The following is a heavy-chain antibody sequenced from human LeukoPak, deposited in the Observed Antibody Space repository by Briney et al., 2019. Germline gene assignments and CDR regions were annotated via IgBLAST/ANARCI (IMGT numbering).Heavy chain of an antibody. D-gene: IGHD6-13*01. V-gene: IGHV1-2*02. CDR1: GYTFTGSY. J-gene: IGHJ4*02. CDR2: INPNSGGT. CDR3: ARGAGLAAAGTYY. Sequence: ASVKVSCKASGYTFTGSYMNWVRQAPGQGLEWMGWINPNSGGTNYAQKFQGRVTMTRDTSISTAYMDLSRLRSDDTAVYYCARGAGLAAAGTYYWGQGTLVTASS.